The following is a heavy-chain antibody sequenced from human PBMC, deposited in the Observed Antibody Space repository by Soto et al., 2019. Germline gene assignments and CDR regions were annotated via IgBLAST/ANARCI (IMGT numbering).Heavy chain of an antibody. V-gene: IGHV1-2*02. CDR3: AKNLLVTLPDGFDI. CDR1: GYTFTGYD. J-gene: IGHJ3*02. D-gene: IGHD2-15*01. Sequence: ASVKVSCKASGYTFTGYDMNWVRQAPGQGLEWMGWINPDSGGTNYAQKFQGRVTMTRDTSISTAYMELTRLRSDDTAVYYCAKNLLVTLPDGFDIWRQWTMVTVSS. CDR2: INPDSGGT.